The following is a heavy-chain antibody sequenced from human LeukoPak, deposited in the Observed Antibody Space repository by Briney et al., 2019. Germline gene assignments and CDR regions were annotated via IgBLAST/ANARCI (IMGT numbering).Heavy chain of an antibody. J-gene: IGHJ5*02. CDR1: GFTFSSYA. Sequence: GGSLRLSCAASGFTFSSYATSWVRQAPGKGLEWVSAISGSGGSTYYADSVKGRFTISRDNSKNTLYLQMNSLRAEDTAVYYCAKDGSRSYYGSGSFLPAWFDPWGQGTLVTVSS. D-gene: IGHD3-10*01. CDR3: AKDGSRSYYGSGSFLPAWFDP. V-gene: IGHV3-23*01. CDR2: ISGSGGST.